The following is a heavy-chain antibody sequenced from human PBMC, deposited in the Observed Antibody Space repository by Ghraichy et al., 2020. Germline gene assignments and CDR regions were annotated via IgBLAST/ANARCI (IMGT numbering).Heavy chain of an antibody. Sequence: GGSLRLSCAASGFTFSSYSMNWVRQAPGKGLEWVSYISSSSSTIYYADSVKGRFTISRDNAKNSLYLQMNSLRAEDTAVYYCERDIVSGDESIIPNFDYWGQGTLVTVSS. J-gene: IGHJ4*02. CDR2: ISSSSSTI. CDR1: GFTFSSYS. V-gene: IGHV3-48*04. D-gene: IGHD4-17*01. CDR3: ERDIVSGDESIIPNFDY.